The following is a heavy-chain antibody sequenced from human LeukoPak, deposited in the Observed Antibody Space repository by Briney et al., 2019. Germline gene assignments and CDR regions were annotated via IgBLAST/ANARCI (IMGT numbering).Heavy chain of an antibody. J-gene: IGHJ5*02. CDR1: GYTFTSYG. CDR3: ARSIVVNNWFDP. CDR2: ISAYNGNT. D-gene: IGHD3-22*01. V-gene: IGHV1-18*01. Sequence: ASVKVSCKASGYTFTSYGISWVRQAPGQGLEWMGWISAYNGNTNYAQKLQDRVTMTTDTSTSTAYMELRSLRSDDTAVYYCARSIVVNNWFDPWGQGTLVTVSS.